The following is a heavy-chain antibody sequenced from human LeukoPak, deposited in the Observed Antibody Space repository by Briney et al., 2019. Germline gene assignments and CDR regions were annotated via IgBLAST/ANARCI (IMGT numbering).Heavy chain of an antibody. V-gene: IGHV7-4-1*02. CDR2: INTNTGNP. D-gene: IGHD2-15*01. J-gene: IGHJ6*02. CDR3: ARNVVEESSSSYYYYYGMDV. CDR1: GYTFISYA. Sequence: ASVKVSCKASGYTFISYAMNWVRQAPGQGLEWMGWINTNTGNPTYAQGFTGRFVFSLDTSVSTAYLQISSLKAEDTAVYYCARNVVEESSSSYYYYYGMDVWGQGTTVTVSS.